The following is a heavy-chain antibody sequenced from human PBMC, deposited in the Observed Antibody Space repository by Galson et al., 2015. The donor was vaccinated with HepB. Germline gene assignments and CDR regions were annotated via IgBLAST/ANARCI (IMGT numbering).Heavy chain of an antibody. CDR2: MYSSGST. D-gene: IGHD1-26*01. CDR3: ARRVGALESIDY. CDR1: GGSISSGSYY. Sequence: ETLSLTCTVSGGSISSGSYYWGWIRRPPGKGLEWIGSMYSSGSTYYNPSLKSRATISGDMSKNQVPLKLSSVIAADSALDYCARRVGALESIDYWGQGTLATVSS. J-gene: IGHJ4*02. V-gene: IGHV4-39*01.